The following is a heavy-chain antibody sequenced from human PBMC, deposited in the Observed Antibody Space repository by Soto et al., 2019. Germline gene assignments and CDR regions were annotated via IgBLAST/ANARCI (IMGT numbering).Heavy chain of an antibody. Sequence: PGGSLRLSCVGSGFTFSTYSINWVRQAPGKGLEWVSSISSRNDIYYADSMKGRFNISRDNAKNSMSLQMNSLRAEDTAVYYCGREYTALPLVYCLVVWGQGTTVTFSS. J-gene: IGHJ6*02. CDR1: GFTFSTYS. CDR3: GREYTALPLVYCLVV. CDR2: ISSRNDI. V-gene: IGHV3-21*03. D-gene: IGHD2-2*02.